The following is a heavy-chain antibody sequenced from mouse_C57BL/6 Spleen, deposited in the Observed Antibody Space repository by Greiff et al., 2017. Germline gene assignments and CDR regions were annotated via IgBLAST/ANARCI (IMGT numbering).Heavy chain of an antibody. V-gene: IGHV1-80*01. Sequence: QVQLKESGAELVKPGASVKISCKASGYAFSSYWMNWVKQRPGKGLEWIGQIYPGDGDTNYNGKFKGKATLTADKSSSTAYMQLSSLTSEDSAVYCGARGGNYAGVAYWGQGTLVTVSA. J-gene: IGHJ3*01. CDR1: GYAFSSYW. CDR2: IYPGDGDT. CDR3: ARGGNYAGVAY. D-gene: IGHD2-1*01.